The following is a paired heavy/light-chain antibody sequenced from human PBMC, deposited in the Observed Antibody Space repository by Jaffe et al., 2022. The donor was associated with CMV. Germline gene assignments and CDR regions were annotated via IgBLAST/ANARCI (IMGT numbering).Heavy chain of an antibody. CDR1: GGTFSSYA. D-gene: IGHD2-2*01. Sequence: QVQLVQSGAEVKKPGSSVKVSCKASGGTFSSYAISWVRQAPGQGLEWMGRIIPILGIANYAQKFQGRVTITADKSTSTAYMELSSLRSEDTAVYYCARDREVVVVPAAMLYYYYYMDVWGKGTTVTVSS. J-gene: IGHJ6*03. CDR3: ARDREVVVVPAAMLYYYYYMDV. CDR2: IIPILGIA. V-gene: IGHV1-69*09.
Light chain of an antibody. CDR2: GAS. CDR1: QSVSSSY. V-gene: IGKV3-20*01. Sequence: EIVLTQSPGTLSLSPGERATLSCRASQSVSSSYLAWYQQKPGQAPRLLIYGASSRATGIPDRFSGSGSGTDFTLTISRLEPEDFAVYYCQQYGSSEGTFGQGTKVEIK. J-gene: IGKJ1*01. CDR3: QQYGSSEGT.